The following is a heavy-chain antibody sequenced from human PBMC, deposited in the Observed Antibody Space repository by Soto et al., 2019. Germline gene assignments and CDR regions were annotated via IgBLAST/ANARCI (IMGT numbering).Heavy chain of an antibody. V-gene: IGHV3-30*18. CDR3: AKDRVGITMVRGVIIDYYYGMDV. J-gene: IGHJ6*02. Sequence: PGGSLRLSCAASGFTFSSYGMHWVRQAPGKGLEWVAVISYDGSNKYYADSVKGRFTISRDNSKNTLYLQINSLKAEDTFVYYCAKDRVGITMVRGVIIDYYYGMDVWGQGTTVTVSS. CDR1: GFTFSSYG. D-gene: IGHD3-10*01. CDR2: ISYDGSNK.